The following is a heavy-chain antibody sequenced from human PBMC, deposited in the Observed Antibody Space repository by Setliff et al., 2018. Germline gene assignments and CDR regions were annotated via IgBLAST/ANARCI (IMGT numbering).Heavy chain of an antibody. CDR2: IYTSGGT. V-gene: IGHV4-4*08. Sequence: KASETLSLTCNVSGDSMNDNHWTWIWQPPGKGLEWIGYIYTSGGTNYNPSLKSRVTISVDMSKNQFSLKLSSVIAADTAVYYCARGVSSVSWTPRYWGRGILVTVSS. D-gene: IGHD6-19*01. CDR1: GDSMNDNH. CDR3: ARGVSSVSWTPRY. J-gene: IGHJ4*02.